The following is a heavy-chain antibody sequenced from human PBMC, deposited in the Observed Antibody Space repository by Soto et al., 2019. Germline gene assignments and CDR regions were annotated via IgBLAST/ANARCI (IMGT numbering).Heavy chain of an antibody. CDR3: EKDKVAAAGTDALDI. CDR1: GFTFDDYA. V-gene: IGHV3-9*01. J-gene: IGHJ3*02. D-gene: IGHD6-13*01. CDR2: ISWNSGSI. Sequence: GGSLRLSCAASGFTFDDYAMHWVRQAPGKGLEWVSGISWNSGSIGYADSVKGRFTISRDNAKNSLYLQMNSLRAEDTALYYCEKDKVAAAGTDALDIWGQGTMVTVSS.